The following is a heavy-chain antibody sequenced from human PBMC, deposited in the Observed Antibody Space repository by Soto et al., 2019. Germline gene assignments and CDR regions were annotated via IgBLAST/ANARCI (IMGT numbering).Heavy chain of an antibody. Sequence: QVQLQESGPGLVKPSETLSLTCTISGGPMNNYYCSWFRQPRGQGLEWIGYMGYNGFTRYNPSLRRRVAISLGPAKNQVSLNLSSVTAADTALYYCARQGFGELHGLVDVWGQGITVTVSS. D-gene: IGHD3-10*01. CDR2: MGYNGFT. V-gene: IGHV4-59*08. CDR3: ARQGFGELHGLVDV. J-gene: IGHJ6*02. CDR1: GGPMNNYY.